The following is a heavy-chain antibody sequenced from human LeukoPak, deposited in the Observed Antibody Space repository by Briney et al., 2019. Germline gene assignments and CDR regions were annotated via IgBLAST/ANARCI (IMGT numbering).Heavy chain of an antibody. CDR1: GFTVISNY. Sequence: GGSLRLSCAASGFTVISNYMTWVRQAPGKGLEWVSVIYSFNTTYYADSVNGRFTIFRDTSKNTLYLQMDRLRAEDTAVYYCARGRGSGSYNNYYYIDVWGKGATVTVS. CDR3: ARGRGSGSYNNYYYIDV. V-gene: IGHV3-53*01. CDR2: IYSFNTT. J-gene: IGHJ6*03. D-gene: IGHD3-10*01.